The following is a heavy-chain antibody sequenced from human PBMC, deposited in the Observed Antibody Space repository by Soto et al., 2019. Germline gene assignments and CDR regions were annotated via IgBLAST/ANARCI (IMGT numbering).Heavy chain of an antibody. J-gene: IGHJ6*02. D-gene: IGHD3-3*01. CDR3: AGTIFGVVAPRDYYYGMDV. V-gene: IGHV1-69*01. CDR2: IIPIFGTA. Sequence: KVSCKASGGTFSSYAISWVRQAPGQGLEWMGGIIPIFGTANYAQKFQGRVTITADESTSTAYMELSSLRSEDTAVYYCAGTIFGVVAPRDYYYGMDVWGQGTTVTVSS. CDR1: GGTFSSYA.